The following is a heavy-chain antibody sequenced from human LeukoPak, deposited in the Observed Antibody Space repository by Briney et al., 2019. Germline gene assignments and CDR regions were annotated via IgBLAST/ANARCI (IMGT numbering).Heavy chain of an antibody. CDR3: ARGARGYSGYLRYYYYMDV. CDR2: INHSGST. Sequence: SETLSLTCAVYGGSSSAYYWNWIRQPPGKGLEWIGEINHSGSTNYNPSLKSRVTISVDTSKNQFSLKLISVTAADTAVYYCARGARGYSGYLRYYYYMDVWGKGTTVTVSS. J-gene: IGHJ6*03. V-gene: IGHV4-34*01. CDR1: GGSSSAYY. D-gene: IGHD5-12*01.